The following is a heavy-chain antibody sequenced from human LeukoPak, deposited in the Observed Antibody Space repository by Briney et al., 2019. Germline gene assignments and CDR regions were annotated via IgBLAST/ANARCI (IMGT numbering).Heavy chain of an antibody. D-gene: IGHD3-10*01. J-gene: IGHJ4*02. CDR2: ISPRGDIT. V-gene: IGHV3-23*01. Sequence: PGGSLRLSCAASGFTFSSYAMSWVRQAPGKGLEWVSGISPRGDITYYADSVKGRFTVSRDNFKNTLYLEVISLTAEDTAVYYCAKDDAWLQFGEWSQGTLVTVSS. CDR1: GFTFSSYA. CDR3: AKDDAWLQFGE.